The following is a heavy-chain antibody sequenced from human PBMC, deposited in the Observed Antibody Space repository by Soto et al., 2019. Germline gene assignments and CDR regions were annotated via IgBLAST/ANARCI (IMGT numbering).Heavy chain of an antibody. CDR3: TTGAGVGAYYYYGMDV. J-gene: IGHJ6*02. D-gene: IGHD1-26*01. Sequence: EVQLVESGGGLVKPGGSLRLSCAASGFTFSNAWMSWVRQAPGKGLEWVGRIKSKTDGGTTDYAAPVKGRFTISRDDSKNTLYLQMNSLKTEDTAVYYCTTGAGVGAYYYYGMDVWGQGTTVTVSS. V-gene: IGHV3-15*01. CDR1: GFTFSNAW. CDR2: IKSKTDGGTT.